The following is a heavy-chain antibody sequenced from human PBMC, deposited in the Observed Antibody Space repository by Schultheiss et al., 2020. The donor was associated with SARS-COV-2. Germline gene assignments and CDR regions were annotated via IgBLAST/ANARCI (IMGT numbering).Heavy chain of an antibody. CDR3: ARDFSLSYYMDV. CDR1: GFTFSTYT. V-gene: IGHV3-30*01. Sequence: GGSLRLSCAASGFTFSTYTMHWVRQAPGKGLEWVAIISHDGYTKYYADSVKGRFTISRDNSKNTVYLEMNSLRAEDTAVYYCARDFSLSYYMDVWGKGTTVTVSS. J-gene: IGHJ6*03. CDR2: ISHDGYTK. D-gene: IGHD2/OR15-2a*01.